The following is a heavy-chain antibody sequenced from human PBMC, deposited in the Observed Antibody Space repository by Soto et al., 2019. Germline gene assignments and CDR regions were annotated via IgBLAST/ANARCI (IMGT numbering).Heavy chain of an antibody. V-gene: IGHV1-8*01. CDR1: GYTFNSYD. CDR2: MNPNSGNT. D-gene: IGHD2-2*01. CDR3: ARGRSALPAAPYYYYGMDV. Sequence: ASVKVSCKACGYTFNSYDSNWVRQATGEGLEWMGWMNPNSGNTGYAQKFQGRVTMTRNTSISTAYMELSSLRSEDTAVYYCARGRSALPAAPYYYYGMDVWGQGTTVTVSS. J-gene: IGHJ6*02.